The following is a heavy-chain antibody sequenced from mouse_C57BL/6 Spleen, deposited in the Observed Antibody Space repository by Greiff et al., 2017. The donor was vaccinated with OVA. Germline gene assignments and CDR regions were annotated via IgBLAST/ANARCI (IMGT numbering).Heavy chain of an antibody. Sequence: EVKLMESGGGLVKPGGSLKLSCAASGFTFSSYAMSWVRQTPEKRLEWVATISDGGSYTYYPDNVKGRFTISRDNAKNNLYLQMSHLKSEDTAMYYCARSTMVTMAMDYWGQGTSVTVSS. CDR1: GFTFSSYA. J-gene: IGHJ4*01. CDR2: ISDGGSYT. V-gene: IGHV5-4*03. D-gene: IGHD2-1*01. CDR3: ARSTMVTMAMDY.